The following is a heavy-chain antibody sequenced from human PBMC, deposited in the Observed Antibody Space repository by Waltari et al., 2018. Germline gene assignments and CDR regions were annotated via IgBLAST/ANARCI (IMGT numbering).Heavy chain of an antibody. J-gene: IGHJ4*02. V-gene: IGHV1-24*01. CDR3: VVGATPNQFDY. D-gene: IGHD1-26*01. CDR1: GYSLSELS. Sequence: QVQLVQSGAEVKKPGASVKVSCKVSGYSLSELSMHWVRQAPGKGLEWMGGIEPEDGETIYAQKFQGRVTMTEETSRDTAYMELSSLTSEDTAVYYCVVGATPNQFDYWGQGTLVTVSS. CDR2: IEPEDGET.